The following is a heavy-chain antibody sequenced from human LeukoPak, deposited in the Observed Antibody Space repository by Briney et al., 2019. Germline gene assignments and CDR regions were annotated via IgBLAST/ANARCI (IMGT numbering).Heavy chain of an antibody. Sequence: SETLSLTCAVYGGSFSGYYWSWIRQPPGKGLEWIGEINHSGSTNYNPSLKSRVTISVDTSKNQFPLKLSSVTAADTAVYYCARARDYVWGSYRYPTVFDYWGQGTLVTVSS. J-gene: IGHJ4*02. CDR3: ARARDYVWGSYRYPTVFDY. CDR2: INHSGST. CDR1: GGSFSGYY. D-gene: IGHD3-16*02. V-gene: IGHV4-34*01.